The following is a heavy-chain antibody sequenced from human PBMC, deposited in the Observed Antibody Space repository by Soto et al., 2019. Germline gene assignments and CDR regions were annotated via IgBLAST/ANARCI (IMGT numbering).Heavy chain of an antibody. CDR1: GVTVSSNY. Sequence: EVQLVESGGGLVQPGGSLRLSCAASGVTVSSNYMSWFRQAPGKGLEWVSVIYSGGRTYYADSVKGRFTISRDNSKNTLYLQMNSLRAEDTAVYYCARHGYNYGGGYFDYWGQGTLVTVSS. V-gene: IGHV3-66*04. J-gene: IGHJ4*02. D-gene: IGHD5-18*01. CDR2: IYSGGRT. CDR3: ARHGYNYGGGYFDY.